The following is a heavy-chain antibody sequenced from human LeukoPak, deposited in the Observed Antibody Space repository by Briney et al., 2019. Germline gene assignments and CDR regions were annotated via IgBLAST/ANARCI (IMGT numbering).Heavy chain of an antibody. J-gene: IGHJ1*01. CDR2: INPNSGGT. V-gene: IGHV1-2*02. Sequence: ASVKVSCKASGYTFTGYYMHWVRQAPGQGLEWMGWINPNSGGTNYAQKFQGRVTMTRDTSISTAYMELSRLRSDDTAVYYCARETDELMVYATEYFQHWGQGTLVTVSS. CDR3: ARETDELMVYATEYFQH. D-gene: IGHD2-8*01. CDR1: GYTFTGYY.